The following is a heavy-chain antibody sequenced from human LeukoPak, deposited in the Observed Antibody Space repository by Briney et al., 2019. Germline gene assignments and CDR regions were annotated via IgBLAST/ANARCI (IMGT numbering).Heavy chain of an antibody. D-gene: IGHD6-13*01. CDR1: GFTFSSYA. V-gene: IGHV3-23*01. J-gene: IGHJ5*02. CDR3: AKRGTIAAAGTRGYNWFDP. Sequence: GSLRLSCSASGFTFSSYAMSWVRQAPGKGLEWVSAISGSGGSTYYADSVKGRFTISRDNSKNTLYLQMNSLRAEDTAVYYCAKRGTIAAAGTRGYNWFDPWGQGTLVTVSS. CDR2: ISGSGGST.